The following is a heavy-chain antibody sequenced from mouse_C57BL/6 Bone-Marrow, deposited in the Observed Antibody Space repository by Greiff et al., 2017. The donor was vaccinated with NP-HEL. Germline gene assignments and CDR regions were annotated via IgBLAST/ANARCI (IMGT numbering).Heavy chain of an antibody. CDR1: GYTFTSYW. J-gene: IGHJ3*01. Sequence: QVQLQQPGAELVKPGASVKLSCKASGYTFTSYWMHWVKQRPGQGLEWIGMIHPNSGSTNYNEKFKSKATLTVDKSSSTAYMQLSSLTSEDSAVYYCARWGWLLWFAYWGQGTLLTVSA. CDR2: IHPNSGST. CDR3: ARWGWLLWFAY. V-gene: IGHV1-64*01. D-gene: IGHD2-3*01.